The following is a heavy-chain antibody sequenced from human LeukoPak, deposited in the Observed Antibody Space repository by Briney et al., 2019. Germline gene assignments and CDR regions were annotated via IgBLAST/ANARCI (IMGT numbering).Heavy chain of an antibody. Sequence: SQTLSLSCAISGDSVSSNSVTWNWLRQYPLRGLEWLGRTYYRSTWYNDYAVSVRGRITVNPDTSKNQFSLHLNSVTPEDTAVYYCARRLTQYDCFDPRGQGILVTVSS. CDR1: GDSVSSNSVT. CDR2: TYYRSTWYN. J-gene: IGHJ5*02. V-gene: IGHV6-1*01. CDR3: ARRLTQYDCFDP. D-gene: IGHD2-2*01.